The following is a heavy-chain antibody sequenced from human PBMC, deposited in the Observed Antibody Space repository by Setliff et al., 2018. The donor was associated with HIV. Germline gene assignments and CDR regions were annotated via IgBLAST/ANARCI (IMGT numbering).Heavy chain of an antibody. J-gene: IGHJ4*02. CDR3: ARDQPQDYDSLTGYYTGRYFDY. D-gene: IGHD3-9*01. CDR1: RDSINGHW. V-gene: IGHV4-59*11. Sequence: SETLPTCTVSRDSINGHWWSWIRQPPGKGLEWTGSIHYSGITHYNPSLKSRVTISVDTSKNQFSLKLTSVTAADTAVYYCARDQPQDYDSLTGYYTGRYFDYWGRGTLVTVSS. CDR2: IHYSGIT.